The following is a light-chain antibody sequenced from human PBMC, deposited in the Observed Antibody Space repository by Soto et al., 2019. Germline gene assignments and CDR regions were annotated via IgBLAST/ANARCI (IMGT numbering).Light chain of an antibody. V-gene: IGKV1-9*01. CDR2: AAS. CDR3: QQLNTYPLT. J-gene: IGKJ4*01. CDR1: QSISIW. Sequence: DIQMTQSPSTLSASVGDRVTITCRARQSISIWLAWYQKKPGKAPKLLVYAASTLQSGVPSRFSGSESGTEFTLTISSLQPEDFATYYCQQLNTYPLTFGGGTKVDI.